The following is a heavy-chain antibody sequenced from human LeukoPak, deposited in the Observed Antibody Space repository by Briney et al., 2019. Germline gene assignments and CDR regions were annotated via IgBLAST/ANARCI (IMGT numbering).Heavy chain of an antibody. D-gene: IGHD3-9*01. Sequence: ASVKVSGKTSGYTFTSYYIHWVRQAPGQGLEWMGIINPSGGSTTYAQKFQGRLTMTSATSTSTVYMELSSLRSEDTAVYYCARSAAYYNEADIWGQGTMVTVSS. CDR2: INPSGGST. CDR3: ARSAAYYNEADI. V-gene: IGHV1-46*01. J-gene: IGHJ3*02. CDR1: GYTFTSYY.